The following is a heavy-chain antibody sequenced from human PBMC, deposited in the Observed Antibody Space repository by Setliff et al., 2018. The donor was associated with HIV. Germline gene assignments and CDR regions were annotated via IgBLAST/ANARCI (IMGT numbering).Heavy chain of an antibody. V-gene: IGHV4-59*12. Sequence: PSETLSLTCTVSGGSISAYYWSWIRQPPGKGLEWIGYIYYSGGTTYNPSLKSRVTISVGASKSQFSLKLTSVTAADTAVYYCARERSRGYTDPPRFDYWGQGTLVTVSS. D-gene: IGHD5-18*01. CDR3: ARERSRGYTDPPRFDY. CDR2: IYYSGGT. J-gene: IGHJ4*02. CDR1: GGSISAYY.